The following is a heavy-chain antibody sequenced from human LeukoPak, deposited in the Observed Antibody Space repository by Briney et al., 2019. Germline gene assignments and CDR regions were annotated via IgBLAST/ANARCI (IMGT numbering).Heavy chain of an antibody. CDR1: GGSISSSRYY. Sequence: SETLSLTCTVSGGSISSSRYYWGWIRQPPGKWLEWIGRIDYSGSTYYNPSLKSRFTMSVDTSKNQFSLKLSSVTAADTAVYYCARAVGSGSFQTYYYYMDVWGKGTTVTISS. D-gene: IGHD3-10*01. V-gene: IGHV4-39*07. CDR2: IDYSGST. CDR3: ARAVGSGSFQTYYYYMDV. J-gene: IGHJ6*03.